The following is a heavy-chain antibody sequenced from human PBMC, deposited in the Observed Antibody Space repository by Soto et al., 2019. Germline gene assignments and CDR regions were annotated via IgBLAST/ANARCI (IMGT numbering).Heavy chain of an antibody. CDR3: AKGRSSSSGYYYYYMDV. Sequence: GSLRLSCAASGFTFSSYAMSWVRQAPGKGLEWVSAISGSGGSTYYADSVKGRFTISRDNSKNTLYLQMNSLRAEDTAVYYCAKGRSSSSGYYYYYMDVWGKGTTVTVSS. CDR2: ISGSGGST. CDR1: GFTFSSYA. J-gene: IGHJ6*03. D-gene: IGHD6-6*01. V-gene: IGHV3-23*01.